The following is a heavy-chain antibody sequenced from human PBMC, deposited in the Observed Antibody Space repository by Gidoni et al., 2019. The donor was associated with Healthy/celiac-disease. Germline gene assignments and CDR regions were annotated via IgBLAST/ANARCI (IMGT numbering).Heavy chain of an antibody. CDR2: ISSSSSYI. Sequence: VSSISSSSSYIYNADSVKGRFTISRDNAKNSLYLQMNSLRAEDTAVYYCAREGDFVVPAAIYYGMDVWGQGTTVTVSS. V-gene: IGHV3-21*01. D-gene: IGHD2-2*01. CDR3: AREGDFVVPAAIYYGMDV. J-gene: IGHJ6*02.